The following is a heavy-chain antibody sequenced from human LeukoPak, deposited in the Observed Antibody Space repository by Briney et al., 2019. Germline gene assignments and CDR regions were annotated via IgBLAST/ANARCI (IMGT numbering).Heavy chain of an antibody. J-gene: IGHJ4*02. Sequence: ASVKVSCKTSGYTFPSYDINWVRQATGQGLEWMGWMNPNSGNTGYTQKFQGRVTISRNTSITTAHMELSSLRSEDTGVYYCARGPKWTGSYYYFDYWGQGTLVTVSS. V-gene: IGHV1-8*01. CDR3: ARGPKWTGSYYYFDY. D-gene: IGHD1-26*01. CDR2: MNPNSGNT. CDR1: GYTFPSYD.